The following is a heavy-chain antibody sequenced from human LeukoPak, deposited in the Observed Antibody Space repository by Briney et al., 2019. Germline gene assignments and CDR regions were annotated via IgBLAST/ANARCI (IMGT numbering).Heavy chain of an antibody. V-gene: IGHV3-11*01. CDR1: GFTFSDYY. CDR3: ASYGSAYYYYMDV. Sequence: GGSLRLSCAASGFTFSDYYMSWIRQAPGKGLEGVSYISSSGSTIYYADSVKGRFTISRDNAKNSLFLQMNSLRAEDTAVYYCASYGSAYYYYMDVWGKGTTVTVSS. J-gene: IGHJ6*03. D-gene: IGHD4-17*01. CDR2: ISSSGSTI.